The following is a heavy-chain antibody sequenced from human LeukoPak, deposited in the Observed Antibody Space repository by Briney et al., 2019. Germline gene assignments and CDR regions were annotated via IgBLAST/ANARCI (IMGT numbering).Heavy chain of an antibody. D-gene: IGHD3-10*01. Sequence: SETLSHTCAVYGGSFSGYYWSWIRQPPGKGLEWIGEINHSGSTNYNPSLKSRVTISVDTSKNQFSLKLSSVTAADTAVYYCARESAPGTPFDCWGQGTLVTVSS. J-gene: IGHJ4*02. CDR2: INHSGST. CDR1: GGSFSGYY. V-gene: IGHV4-34*01. CDR3: ARESAPGTPFDC.